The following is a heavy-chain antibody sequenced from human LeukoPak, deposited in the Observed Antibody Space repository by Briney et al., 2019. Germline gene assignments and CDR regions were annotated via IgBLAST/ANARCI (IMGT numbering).Heavy chain of an antibody. CDR1: GGSISSGGYY. CDR2: IYYSGST. D-gene: IGHD4-17*01. Sequence: LQTLSLTCTVSGGSISSGGYYWSWIRQHPGKGLEWIGYIYYSGSTYYNPSLKSRVTISVDTSKNQFSLKLSSVTAADTAVYYCARGSRTTVTTDYWGQGTLVTVSS. CDR3: ARGSRTTVTTDY. V-gene: IGHV4-31*03. J-gene: IGHJ4*02.